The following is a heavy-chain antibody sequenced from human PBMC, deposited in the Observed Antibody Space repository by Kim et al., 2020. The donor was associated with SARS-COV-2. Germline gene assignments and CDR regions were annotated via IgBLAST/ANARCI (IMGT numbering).Heavy chain of an antibody. D-gene: IGHD3-16*02. CDR1: GYTFTGYY. V-gene: IGHV1-2*06. J-gene: IGHJ5*02. CDR3: ARAPATFGGVIVGYNWFDP. CDR2: INPNSGGT. Sequence: ASVKVSCKASGYTFTGYYMHWVRQAPGQGLEWMGRINPNSGGTNYAQKFQGRVTMTRDTSISTAYMELSRLRSDDTAVYYCARAPATFGGVIVGYNWFDPWGQGTLVTVSS.